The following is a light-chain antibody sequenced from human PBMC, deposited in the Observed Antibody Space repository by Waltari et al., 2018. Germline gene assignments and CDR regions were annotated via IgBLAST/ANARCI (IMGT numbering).Light chain of an antibody. Sequence: QSALTQPASVSGSPGQSITISCTGTSGDVGGEHYVSWYQQHPGKAPKLMIYDVSNRPSGVSNRFSASKSGNTASLTISGLQAEDEGDYCCSSYASVSSLVFGGGTRLTVL. V-gene: IGLV2-14*01. CDR3: SSYASVSSLV. J-gene: IGLJ2*01. CDR1: SGDVGGEHY. CDR2: DVS.